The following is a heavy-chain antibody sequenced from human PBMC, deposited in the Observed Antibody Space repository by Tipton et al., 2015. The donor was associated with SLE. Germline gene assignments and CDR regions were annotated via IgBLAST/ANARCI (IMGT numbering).Heavy chain of an antibody. D-gene: IGHD5-12*01. CDR2: IYYSGST. CDR1: GGSISSGSYY. J-gene: IGHJ3*02. CDR3: ACRHEDIVATSDAFDI. Sequence: LRLTCTVSGGSISSGSYYWGWIRQPPGKGLEWIGSIYYSGSTYYNPSLKSRVTISVDTSKNQFSLKLSSVTAADTAVYYCACRHEDIVATSDAFDIWGQGTMVTVSS. V-gene: IGHV4-39*07.